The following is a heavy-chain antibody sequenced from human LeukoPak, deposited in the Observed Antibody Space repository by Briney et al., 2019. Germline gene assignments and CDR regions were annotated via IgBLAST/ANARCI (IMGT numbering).Heavy chain of an antibody. V-gene: IGHV3-7*01. CDR3: VTQQLAPP. Sequence: GGSLRLSCAASGFTFSNYWMSWGRPAPGKGQEWVANVTEDGRIKDNADSGKGRFNVSRDNAKNSLYLEMNSLRAEDTAVYYCVTQQLAPPWGQGTLVTVSS. CDR1: GFTFSNYW. D-gene: IGHD5-24*01. J-gene: IGHJ5*02. CDR2: VTEDGRIK.